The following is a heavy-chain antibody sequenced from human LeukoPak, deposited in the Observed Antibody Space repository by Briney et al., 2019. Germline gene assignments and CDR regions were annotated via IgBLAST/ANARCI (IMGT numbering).Heavy chain of an antibody. D-gene: IGHD3-9*01. Sequence: GGSLRLSCAPSVFTLSSLRVSCVRQAPGKGLEGVSNIKQYGSVKSYVDSGPGRFTISRDKAKNSLYLQMNSLSAEDTAVCECARDLCDDYNILTGYYDYWGQGTLVTVSS. J-gene: IGHJ4*02. CDR1: VFTLSSLR. V-gene: IGHV3-7*01. CDR2: IKQYGSVK. CDR3: ARDLCDDYNILTGYYDY.